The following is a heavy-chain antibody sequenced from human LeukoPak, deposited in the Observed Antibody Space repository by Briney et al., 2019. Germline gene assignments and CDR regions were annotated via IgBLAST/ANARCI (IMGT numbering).Heavy chain of an antibody. D-gene: IGHD6-19*01. V-gene: IGHV3-23*01. Sequence: PGGSLRLSCATSGFTFSIYAMTWVRQAPGKGLEWVSGLSGSGATTYCADSVKGRFTISRDNSKNTLFLQMNSLRAEDTAVYYCAKEISYSSGWYDYWGQGTLVTVSS. J-gene: IGHJ4*02. CDR2: LSGSGATT. CDR1: GFTFSIYA. CDR3: AKEISYSSGWYDY.